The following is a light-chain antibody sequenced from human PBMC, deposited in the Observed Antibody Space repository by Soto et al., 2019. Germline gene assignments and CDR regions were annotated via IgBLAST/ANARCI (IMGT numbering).Light chain of an antibody. CDR2: SDD. CDR1: SSNIGKNA. CDR3: QSYDSSLTTFV. Sequence: QSVLTQPPSASATPGQRVIISCSGSSSNIGKNAVKWYQQFPGTAPKLLIHSDDQRPSGVPDRFSGSKSGTSASLTISGLQSEDEAHYYCQSYDSSLTTFVFGTGTKVTVL. V-gene: IGLV1-44*01. J-gene: IGLJ1*01.